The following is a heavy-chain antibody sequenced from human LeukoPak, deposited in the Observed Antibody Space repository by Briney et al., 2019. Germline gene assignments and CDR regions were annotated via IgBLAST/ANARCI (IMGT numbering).Heavy chain of an antibody. J-gene: IGHJ4*02. Sequence: ASVKVSCKASGGTFSSYGFSWVRQAPGQGLEWMGGMNPNSGNTGYAQKFQGRVTMTRNTSISTAYMELSSLRSEDTAVYYCARAGGYCGRISCPYYFDYWGQGSLVAVSS. CDR3: ARAGGYCGRISCPYYFDY. CDR1: GGTFSSYG. CDR2: MNPNSGNT. V-gene: IGHV1-8*02. D-gene: IGHD2-15*01.